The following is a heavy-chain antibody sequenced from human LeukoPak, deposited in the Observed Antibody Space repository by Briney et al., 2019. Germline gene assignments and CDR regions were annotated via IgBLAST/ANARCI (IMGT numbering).Heavy chain of an antibody. J-gene: IGHJ4*02. D-gene: IGHD6-6*01. Sequence: GGSLRLSCAASGFTFSSYSMNWVRQAPGKGPEWVSSISSSSSCIYYADSVKGRFTISRDNAKNTLYLQMNSLRAEDTAVYYCAKGGITARRYFDYWGQGTLVTASS. V-gene: IGHV3-21*01. CDR3: AKGGITARRYFDY. CDR2: ISSSSSCI. CDR1: GFTFSSYS.